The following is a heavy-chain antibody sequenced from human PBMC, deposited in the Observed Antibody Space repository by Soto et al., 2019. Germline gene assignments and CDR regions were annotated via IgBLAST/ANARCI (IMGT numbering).Heavy chain of an antibody. D-gene: IGHD5-12*01. CDR2: ISYDGSNK. J-gene: IGHJ3*02. CDR1: GFALSSYG. CDR3: AKEFSGYGDLDAFDS. Sequence: GGSLRLSCAASGFALSSYGMHWVRQAPGKGLEWVAVISYDGSNKYYADSVKGRFTISRDNSKNTLYLQMNSLRAEDTAVYYCAKEFSGYGDLDAFDSCYKGTRVTVSS. V-gene: IGHV3-30*18.